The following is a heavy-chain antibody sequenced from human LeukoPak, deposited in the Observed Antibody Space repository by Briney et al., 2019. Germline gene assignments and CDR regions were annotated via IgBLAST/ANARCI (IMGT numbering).Heavy chain of an antibody. CDR3: VKGRNAYFDY. CDR2: IPSDGSNK. CDR1: GFTFSGYG. V-gene: IGHV3-30*02. Sequence: GGSLRLSCAASGFTFSGYGMHWVRQAPGKGLEWVAFIPSDGSNKYYADSVKGRFTISRDNSKNTVDLQMNSLRPEETAVYYCVKGRNAYFDYWGQGTLVTASS. J-gene: IGHJ4*02.